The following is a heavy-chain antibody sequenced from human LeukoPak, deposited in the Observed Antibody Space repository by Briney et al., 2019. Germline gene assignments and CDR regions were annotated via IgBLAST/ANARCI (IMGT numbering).Heavy chain of an antibody. J-gene: IGHJ4*02. CDR3: ARFGDYYESSGYYYLGY. Sequence: GESLQISCKCSGYSFTSYWIGWVRPMPGEGLEWMGIIYPGDSNTRYDPSFQGHVTISADKSNSTAYLQRSSMKASETGMYYCARFGDYYESSGYYYLGYWRQGTLVTVPS. D-gene: IGHD3-22*01. V-gene: IGHV5-51*01. CDR2: IYPGDSNT. CDR1: GYSFTSYW.